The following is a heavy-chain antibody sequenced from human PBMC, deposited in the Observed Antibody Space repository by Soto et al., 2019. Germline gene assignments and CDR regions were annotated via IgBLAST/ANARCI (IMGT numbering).Heavy chain of an antibody. J-gene: IGHJ6*02. CDR2: LIPVFGSP. D-gene: IGHD5-18*01. Sequence: QVQLVQSGAEVKKPGSSVTVSCKTSGGTFSKDAINWVRQAPGQGLEWMGLLIPVFGSPIYAQKFQGRIRITADESTSTAFMDLSSLISEDTAVYYCTRVLGYTFEPGKTRYYAMDVWGQGTTVSVSS. CDR1: GGTFSKDA. V-gene: IGHV1-69*01. CDR3: TRVLGYTFEPGKTRYYAMDV.